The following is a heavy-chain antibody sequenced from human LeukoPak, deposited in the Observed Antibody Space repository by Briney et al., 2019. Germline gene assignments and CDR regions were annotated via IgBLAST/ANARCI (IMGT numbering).Heavy chain of an antibody. CDR3: ARQTGSGLFILP. D-gene: IGHD3/OR15-3a*01. CDR2: IYYSGST. Sequence: ASETLSLTCTVSGGSISSSSYYWGWIRQPPGKGLEWIGSIYYSGSTYYNPSLKSRVTISVDTSKNQFSLRLTSVTAADTAVYYCARQTGSGLFILPGGQGTLVTVSS. J-gene: IGHJ4*02. CDR1: GGSISSSSYY. V-gene: IGHV4-39*01.